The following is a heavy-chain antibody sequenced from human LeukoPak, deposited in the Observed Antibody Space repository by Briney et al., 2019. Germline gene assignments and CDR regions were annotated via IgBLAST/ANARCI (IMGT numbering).Heavy chain of an antibody. V-gene: IGHV4-38-2*01. Sequence: KPSETLSLTCAVSGYSISSGYYWGWIRQPPGKGLEWIGSIYHSGSTYYNPSLKSRVTISLDTSKHQFSLKLSSVTAADTAVYYCARSYGSSWYKAHWGQGTLVTVSS. J-gene: IGHJ4*02. CDR3: ARSYGSSWYKAH. D-gene: IGHD6-13*01. CDR1: GYSISSGYY. CDR2: IYHSGST.